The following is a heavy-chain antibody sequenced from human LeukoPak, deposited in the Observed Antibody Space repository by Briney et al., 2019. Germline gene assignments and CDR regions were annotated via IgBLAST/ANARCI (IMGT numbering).Heavy chain of an antibody. Sequence: GGSLRLSCAASGFTFSSYWMHWVRQAPGKGLVWVSRINSDGSSTSYADSVKGRFTISRDNAKNTLYLQMNSLRAEDTAVYYCARGEFGIVVVPAAMADYYYYGMDVWGQGTTVTVSS. D-gene: IGHD2-2*01. CDR2: INSDGSST. CDR1: GFTFSSYW. CDR3: ARGEFGIVVVPAAMADYYYYGMDV. V-gene: IGHV3-74*01. J-gene: IGHJ6*02.